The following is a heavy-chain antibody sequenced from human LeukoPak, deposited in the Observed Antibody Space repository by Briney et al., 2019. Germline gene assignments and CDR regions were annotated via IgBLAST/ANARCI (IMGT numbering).Heavy chain of an antibody. CDR1: AFTFSSYW. V-gene: IGHV3-9*01. D-gene: IGHD4-17*01. Sequence: GGSLRLSCAGSAFTFSSYWMSWVRQAPGKGLEWVSGISWNSGSIGYADSVKGRFTISRDNTDNSLYLQMNGLRVEDTAVYYCARDTYGDGDFWGQGTLVTVSS. CDR3: ARDTYGDGDF. J-gene: IGHJ4*02. CDR2: ISWNSGSI.